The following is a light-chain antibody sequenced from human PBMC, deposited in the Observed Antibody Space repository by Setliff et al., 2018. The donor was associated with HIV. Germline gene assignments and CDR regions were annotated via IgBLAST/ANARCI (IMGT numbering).Light chain of an antibody. J-gene: IGKJ3*01. CDR2: GAS. CDR3: QQYGSSPPFT. V-gene: IGKV3-20*01. CDR1: QSVSSSY. Sequence: EIVLTQSPGTLSLSPGERATLSCRASQSVSSSYLAWYQQIPGQPPRLLIYGASSRATGVPDRFSGSGSGTDFTLTISRLEPEDFAVYYCQQYGSSPPFTFGPGTKVDIK.